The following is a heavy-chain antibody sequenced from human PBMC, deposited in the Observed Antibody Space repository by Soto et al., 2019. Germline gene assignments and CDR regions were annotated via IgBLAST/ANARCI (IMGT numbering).Heavy chain of an antibody. CDR3: AREIVVVTAPLYYFDY. J-gene: IGHJ4*02. V-gene: IGHV4-31*03. D-gene: IGHD2-21*02. Sequence: SETLSLTCTVSGGSISSGGYYWSWIRQHPGKGLEWIGYIYYSGSTYYNPSLKSRVTISVDTSKNQFSLKLRSVTAADTAVYYCAREIVVVTAPLYYFDYWGQGTLVTVS. CDR2: IYYSGST. CDR1: GGSISSGGYY.